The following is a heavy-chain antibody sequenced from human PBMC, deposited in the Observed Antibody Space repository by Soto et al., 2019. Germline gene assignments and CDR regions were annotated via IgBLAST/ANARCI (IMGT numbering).Heavy chain of an antibody. V-gene: IGHV1-2*02. CDR1: GYSFTDYF. J-gene: IGHJ5*02. D-gene: IGHD4-4*01. CDR3: ANITEVTQDNWFDP. CDR2: INPNSGGT. Sequence: XSVKGSCNASGYSFTDYFIHWVRQAPGQGLEWMGWINPNSGGTKYAQTFQGRVTMTRDTSISTAYVELSGLRSDDTAVYYCANITEVTQDNWFDPWGQGTLVTVSS.